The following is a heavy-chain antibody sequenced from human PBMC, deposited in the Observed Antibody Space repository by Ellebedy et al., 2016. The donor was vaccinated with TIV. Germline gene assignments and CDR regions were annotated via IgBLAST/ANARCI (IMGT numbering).Heavy chain of an antibody. Sequence: PGGSLRLSCAASGFTFSSYTMHWVRQAPGKGLEWLALISYDGSNEYYADSVKGRFTISRDNSKNTLYLRMNSLKPEDTAVYYCARRGVDDYNHYFDHWGQGTLVTVSS. CDR2: ISYDGSNE. D-gene: IGHD5-24*01. CDR1: GFTFSSYT. V-gene: IGHV3-30*01. J-gene: IGHJ4*02. CDR3: ARRGVDDYNHYFDH.